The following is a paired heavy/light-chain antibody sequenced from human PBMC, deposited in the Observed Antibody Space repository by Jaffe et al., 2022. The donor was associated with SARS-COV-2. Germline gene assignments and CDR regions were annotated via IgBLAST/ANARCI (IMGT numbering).Heavy chain of an antibody. CDR1: GFTFSDHY. V-gene: IGHV3-72*01. J-gene: IGHJ4*02. D-gene: IGHD3-10*01. CDR3: ARERWDYGSGSYYLYDY. Sequence: EVQLVESGGGLVRPGGSLRLSCAASGFTFSDHYMDWVRQAPGKGLEWVGRTRNSADSYTTEYAASVKGRFTISRDDSKNSLYLQMNSLKTEDTAVYYCARERWDYGSGSYYLYDYWGQGTLVTVSS. CDR2: TRNSADSYTT.
Light chain of an antibody. CDR1: SPNIGRNF. CDR3: AAWDDSLSGVV. Sequence: QSVLTQPPSASGTPGQRVTISCSGSSPNIGRNFVYWYQQLPGTAPKLLIYRNNQRPSGVSDRFSGSKSGTSASLAISGLRSEDEADYYCAAWDDSLSGVVFGGGTKLTVL. CDR2: RNN. J-gene: IGLJ2*01. V-gene: IGLV1-47*01.